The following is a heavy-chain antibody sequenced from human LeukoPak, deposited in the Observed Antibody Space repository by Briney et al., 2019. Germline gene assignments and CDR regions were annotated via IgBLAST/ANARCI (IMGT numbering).Heavy chain of an antibody. CDR2: INSNGDYI. Sequence: GGSLTLSCAASGFTFSSYAMSWVLQAPGKGLEWVSSINSNGDYIHYADSVKGRFTISRDTARNSLFLQMNSLRTEDTAVYYCARGIGYFDWLFLYWGQGTLLTVSS. CDR3: ARGIGYFDWLFLY. J-gene: IGHJ4*02. D-gene: IGHD3-9*01. V-gene: IGHV3-21*01. CDR1: GFTFSSYA.